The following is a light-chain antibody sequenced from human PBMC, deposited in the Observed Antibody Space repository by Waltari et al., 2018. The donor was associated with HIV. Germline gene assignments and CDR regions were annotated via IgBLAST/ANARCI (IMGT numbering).Light chain of an antibody. CDR1: SSDVGDYNY. CDR3: CSYAGTWL. J-gene: IGLJ3*02. Sequence: QSALTQPHSVSGSPGQSVTLSCTGTSSDVGDYNYVSWYQRHPGKAPKLMIYDVTKRPAGVPDRFSGSKSGNTASLTISGLKAEDDAEYYCCSYAGTWLFGGGTKLTVL. CDR2: DVT. V-gene: IGLV2-11*01.